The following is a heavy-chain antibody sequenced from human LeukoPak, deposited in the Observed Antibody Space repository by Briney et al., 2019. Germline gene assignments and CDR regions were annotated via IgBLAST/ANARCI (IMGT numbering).Heavy chain of an antibody. V-gene: IGHV4-39*07. Sequence: SETLSLTCTVSGGAISSGSYYWDWIRQPPEKGLEWIGSFYYSGRTYYNPSLKSRVTTSVDTSKNQFSLRLSSVTAADTAVYYCAREGWGMVRGVDYHYYYMDVWGKGTTVTVSS. CDR1: GGAISSGSYY. CDR3: AREGWGMVRGVDYHYYYMDV. J-gene: IGHJ6*03. CDR2: FYYSGRT. D-gene: IGHD3-10*01.